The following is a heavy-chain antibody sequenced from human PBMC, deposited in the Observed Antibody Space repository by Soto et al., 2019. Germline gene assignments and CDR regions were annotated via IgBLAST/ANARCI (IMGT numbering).Heavy chain of an antibody. CDR2: ISYDGSNK. J-gene: IGHJ5*02. Sequence: QVQLVESGGGVVQPGRSLRLSCAASGFTFSSYGMHWVRQAPGKGLEWVAVISYDGSNKYYADSVKGRFTISRDNSKNTPYLQMNSLRAEDTAVYYCAKDICFGEFGWFDPWGQGTLVTVSS. CDR3: AKDICFGEFGWFDP. CDR1: GFTFSSYG. V-gene: IGHV3-30*18. D-gene: IGHD3-10*01.